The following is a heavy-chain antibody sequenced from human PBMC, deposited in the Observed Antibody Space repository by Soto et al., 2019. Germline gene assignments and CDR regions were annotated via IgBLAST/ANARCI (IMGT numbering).Heavy chain of an antibody. Sequence: ASVKVSCKASHYTFISYGVSWVRQAPGQGLEWMGWISSQNGNTNYAQKFQGRVTMTTDTSTSTAYMELRSLRSDDTAVYYCARLGIFGVVSVYYFDYWGQGTLVTVSS. V-gene: IGHV1-18*01. CDR2: ISSQNGNT. D-gene: IGHD3-3*01. CDR3: ARLGIFGVVSVYYFDY. CDR1: HYTFISYG. J-gene: IGHJ4*02.